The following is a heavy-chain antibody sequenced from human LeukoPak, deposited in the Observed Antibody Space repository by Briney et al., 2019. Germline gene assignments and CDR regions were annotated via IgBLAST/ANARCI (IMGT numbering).Heavy chain of an antibody. CDR1: GYTFTSYY. CDR3: ARTYYYDSSGPFDY. D-gene: IGHD3-22*01. CDR2: INPNSGGT. V-gene: IGHV1-2*02. J-gene: IGHJ4*02. Sequence: GASVKVSCKASGYTFTSYYMHWVRQAPGQGLEWMGWINPNSGGTNYAQKFQGRVTITRDTSASTAYMELSSLRSEDMAVYYCARTYYYDSSGPFDYWGQGTLVTVSS.